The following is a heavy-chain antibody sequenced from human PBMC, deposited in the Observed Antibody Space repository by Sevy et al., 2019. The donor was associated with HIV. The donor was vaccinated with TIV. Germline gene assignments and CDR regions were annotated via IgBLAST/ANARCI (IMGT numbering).Heavy chain of an antibody. CDR3: ARTNVVVVAATRYYYYYMDV. CDR1: GYTSTSYY. V-gene: IGHV1-46*01. D-gene: IGHD2-15*01. J-gene: IGHJ6*03. CDR2: INPSGGST. Sequence: ASVKVSCKASGYTSTSYYMHWVRQAPGQGLEWMGIINPSGGSTSYAQKFQGRVTMTRDTSTSTVYMELSSLRSEDMAVYYCARTNVVVVAATRYYYYYMDVWGKGTTVTVSS.